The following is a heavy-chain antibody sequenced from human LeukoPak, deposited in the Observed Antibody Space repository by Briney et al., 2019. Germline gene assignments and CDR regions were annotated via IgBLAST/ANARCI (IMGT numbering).Heavy chain of an antibody. D-gene: IGHD4-17*01. J-gene: IGHJ6*02. V-gene: IGHV1-69*04. CDR1: GGTFSSYA. Sequence: SVKVSCKASGGTFSSYAISWVRQAPGQGLEWMGRIIPILGIANYAQKFQGRVTITADKSTSTAYMELSSLRSEDTAVYYCAREMGYGDYPKTYYYYYGMDVWGQGTTVTVSS. CDR3: AREMGYGDYPKTYYYYYGMDV. CDR2: IIPILGIA.